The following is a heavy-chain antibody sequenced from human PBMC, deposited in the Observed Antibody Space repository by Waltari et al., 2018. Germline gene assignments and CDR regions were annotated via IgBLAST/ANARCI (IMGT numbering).Heavy chain of an antibody. Sequence: QVQLQESGPGLVKPSGTLSLTCAVSGGSISSSNWWTWVRQPPGKGLEWIGEIDHNGNTNYKPSLKSGVTISDDKSKNEFSLRLRSVTASDTAGYYCARVILGATDDYSYAMDVWGQGITVTVSS. J-gene: IGHJ6*02. CDR3: ARVILGATDDYSYAMDV. CDR1: GGSISSSNW. V-gene: IGHV4-4*02. D-gene: IGHD1-26*01. CDR2: IDHNGNT.